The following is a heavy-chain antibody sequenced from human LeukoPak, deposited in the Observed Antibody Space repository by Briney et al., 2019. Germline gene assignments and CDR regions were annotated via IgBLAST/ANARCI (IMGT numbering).Heavy chain of an antibody. J-gene: IGHJ4*02. D-gene: IGHD3-9*01. CDR1: GFTFSDHY. CDR3: TPSLYDILTGSDY. Sequence: QPGGSLRLSCAASGFTFSDHYMDWVRQAPGKGLEWIGRTGNKANNYPTEYAASVKGRFTISRDDSKNSLYLQMNSLKTEDTAVYYCTPSLYDILTGSDYWGQGTLVTVSS. CDR2: TGNKANNYPT. V-gene: IGHV3-72*01.